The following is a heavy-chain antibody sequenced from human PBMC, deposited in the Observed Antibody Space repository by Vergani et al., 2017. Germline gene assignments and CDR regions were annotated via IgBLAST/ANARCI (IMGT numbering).Heavy chain of an antibody. D-gene: IGHD1-14*01. V-gene: IGHV3-48*01. CDR3: ARDSQGWNHDY. CDR2: ISGSSSTT. CDR1: GFTFSSYG. Sequence: EVQLVESGGGLVQTVGSLRISCAASGFTFSSYGMNWVRQAPGKGLEWVSYISGSSSTTHYADSVKGRFTISRDDAKNSLYLQMNSLRAEDTAVYYCARDSQGWNHDYWGQGTLVTVSS. J-gene: IGHJ4*02.